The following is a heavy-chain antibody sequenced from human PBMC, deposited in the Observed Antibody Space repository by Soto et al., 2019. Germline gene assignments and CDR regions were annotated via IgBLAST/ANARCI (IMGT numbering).Heavy chain of an antibody. J-gene: IGHJ3*02. CDR1: GGTFSSYA. Sequence: SVKVSCKASGGTFSSYAISWVRQAPGQGLEWMGGIIPIFGTANYAQKFQGRVTITADESTSTAYMELSSLRSEDTAVYYCASSIAAGNAFDIWGQGTMVTVSS. CDR2: IIPIFGTA. V-gene: IGHV1-69*13. D-gene: IGHD6-13*01. CDR3: ASSIAAGNAFDI.